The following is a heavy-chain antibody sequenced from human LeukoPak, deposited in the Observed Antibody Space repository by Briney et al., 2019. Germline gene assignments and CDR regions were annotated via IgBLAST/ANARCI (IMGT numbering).Heavy chain of an antibody. V-gene: IGHV1-18*01. J-gene: IGHJ4*02. Sequence: ASVKVSCKASGYTFTSYGISWVRQAPGQGLEWMGWISAYNGNTNYAQKLQGRVTMTTDTSTSTAYTELRSLRSDDTAVYYCARSYDILTGYYGLNYWGQGTLVTVSS. CDR2: ISAYNGNT. CDR1: GYTFTSYG. D-gene: IGHD3-9*01. CDR3: ARSYDILTGYYGLNY.